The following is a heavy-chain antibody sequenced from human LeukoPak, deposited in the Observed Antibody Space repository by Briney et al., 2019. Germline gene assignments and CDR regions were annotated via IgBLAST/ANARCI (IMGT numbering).Heavy chain of an antibody. J-gene: IGHJ4*02. CDR2: IYTSGIT. D-gene: IGHD3-22*01. Sequence: PSETLSLTCTVSGGSISSYFWSWIRQPPGKGLEWIGYIYTSGITTYNPSLKSRVTRSVATAKNQFSLKLNSVTAADTAVYYCARLYDSPYYDTSAYYFDYWGQGTLVTVAS. CDR1: GGSISSYF. V-gene: IGHV4-4*09. CDR3: ARLYDSPYYDTSAYYFDY.